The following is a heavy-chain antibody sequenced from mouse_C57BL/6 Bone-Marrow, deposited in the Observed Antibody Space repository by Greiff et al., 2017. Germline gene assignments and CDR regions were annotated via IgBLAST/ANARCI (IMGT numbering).Heavy chain of an antibody. J-gene: IGHJ2*01. CDR3: TRGLRRRGDY. V-gene: IGHV14-4*01. CDR1: GFNIKDDY. Sequence: EVKLQQSGAELVRPGASVKLSCTASGFNIKDDYMHWVKQRPEQGLEWIGWIDPENGDTEYASKFQGKATITADTSSNTAYLQLSSLTPEDTAVYYCTRGLRRRGDYWGQGTTLTVSS. D-gene: IGHD2-4*01. CDR2: IDPENGDT.